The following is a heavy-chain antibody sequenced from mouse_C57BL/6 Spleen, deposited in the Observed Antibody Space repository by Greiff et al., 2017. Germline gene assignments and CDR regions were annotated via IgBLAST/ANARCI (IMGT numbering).Heavy chain of an antibody. J-gene: IGHJ3*01. CDR2: ISAGGGYT. D-gene: IGHD1-1*01. CDR1: GFTFSSYA. Sequence: EVKLVESGAGLVKPGASLKLSCAASGFTFSSYAMSWVRQTPEKRLEWVATISAGGGYTYYPDNVKGRSTFPIDNATINLYMQMSHMKSEDTAMYYCARDEDYGGSPWFADGGKGTLVTVSA. V-gene: IGHV5-4*01. CDR3: ARDEDYGGSPWFAD.